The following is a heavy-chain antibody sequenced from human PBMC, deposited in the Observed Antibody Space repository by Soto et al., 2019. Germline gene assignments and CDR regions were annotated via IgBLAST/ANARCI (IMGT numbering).Heavy chain of an antibody. D-gene: IGHD2-15*01. V-gene: IGHV1-69*12. CDR2: IIPIFGTA. CDR1: GGTFSSYA. Sequence: QVQLVQSGAEVKKPGSSVKVSCKASGGTFSSYAISWVRQAPGQGLEWMGGIIPIFGTANYAQKFQGRVTITADEATNTAYMELSSLRSEDTAVYYCARHSCCSTPNYYYGMDVWGQGTTVTVSS. J-gene: IGHJ6*02. CDR3: ARHSCCSTPNYYYGMDV.